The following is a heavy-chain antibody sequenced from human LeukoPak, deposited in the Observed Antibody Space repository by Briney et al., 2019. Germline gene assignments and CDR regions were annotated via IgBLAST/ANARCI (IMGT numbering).Heavy chain of an antibody. D-gene: IGHD6-19*01. CDR1: GYTFTSYG. J-gene: IGHJ4*02. CDR2: ISAYNGNT. V-gene: IGHV1-18*01. Sequence: SVKVSCKASGYTFTSYGISWVRQAPGQGLEWMGWISAYNGNTNYAQKLQGRVTMTTDTSTSTAYMELRSLRSDDTAVYYCTSSGRASGVAERYDYWGQGTLVTVSS. CDR3: TSSGRASGVAERYDY.